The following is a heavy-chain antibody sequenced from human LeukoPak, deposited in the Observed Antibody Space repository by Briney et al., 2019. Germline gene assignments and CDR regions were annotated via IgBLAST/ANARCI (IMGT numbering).Heavy chain of an antibody. D-gene: IGHD3-10*01. CDR2: MNPNSGNT. CDR3: ARGWFGQLLQDY. CDR1: GYTFTSYD. Sequence: ASVKLSCKASGYTFTSYDINWVRQAPGQGPEWMGWMNPNSGNTGYAQQFQGRVTMTRTTSTSTAYMELSSLRSDDTAVYYCARGWFGQLLQDYWGQGTLVTVSS. J-gene: IGHJ4*02. V-gene: IGHV1-8*01.